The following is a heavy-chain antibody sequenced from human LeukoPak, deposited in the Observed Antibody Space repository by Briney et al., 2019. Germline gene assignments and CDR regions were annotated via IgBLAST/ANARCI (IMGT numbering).Heavy chain of an antibody. CDR3: AAWTVGNAFDI. Sequence: ASVKVSCKASGYTFTSYGISWVRQAPGQGLEWMGWISAYNGNTNYAQKLQGRVTMTTDTSTDTAYMELSSLRSEDTAVYYCAAWTVGNAFDIWGQGTMVTVSS. CDR2: ISAYNGNT. J-gene: IGHJ3*02. V-gene: IGHV1-18*01. D-gene: IGHD4-23*01. CDR1: GYTFTSYG.